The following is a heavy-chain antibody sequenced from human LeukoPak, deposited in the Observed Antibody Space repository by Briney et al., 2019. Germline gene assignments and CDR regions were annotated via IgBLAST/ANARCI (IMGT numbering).Heavy chain of an antibody. CDR2: ISGSGGST. D-gene: IGHD2-8*01. V-gene: IGHV3-23*01. CDR1: GFTFNSYA. J-gene: IGHJ4*02. Sequence: GGSLRLSCAASGFTFNSYAMSWVRQAPGKGLEWVSAISGSGGSTYYADSVKGRFTISRDNSKNTLYLQMNSLRAEDTALYYCAREKYYAKFDYWGQGTLVTVSS. CDR3: AREKYYAKFDY.